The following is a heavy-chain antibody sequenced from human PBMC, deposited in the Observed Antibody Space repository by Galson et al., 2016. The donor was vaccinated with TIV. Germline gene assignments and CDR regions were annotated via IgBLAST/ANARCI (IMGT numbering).Heavy chain of an antibody. J-gene: IGHJ4*02. CDR1: GGTFSNFV. CDR3: ARGRGYYFGSGSSYFDY. D-gene: IGHD3-10*01. CDR2: INPIFGTA. V-gene: IGHV1-69*06. Sequence: SVKVSYKASGGTFSNFVISWVRQAPGQGLEWMGSINPIFGTANYAQKFQGRVTITADTSTSTIYMELSSLRSEDTAVYYCARGRGYYFGSGSSYFDYWGQGSLATVSS.